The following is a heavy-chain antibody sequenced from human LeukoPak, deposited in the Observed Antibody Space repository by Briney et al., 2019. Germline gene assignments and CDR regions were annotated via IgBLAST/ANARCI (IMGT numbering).Heavy chain of an antibody. CDR2: IYYSGST. V-gene: IGHV4-59*01. CDR3: ARVPCSSTSCYHYYYYMDV. Sequence: SETLSLTCTVSGGSISSYYWSWIRQPPGNGLEWIGYIYYSGSTNYNPSLKSRVTISVDTSNNQFSLKLSSVAAADTAVYYCARVPCSSTSCYHYYYYMDVWGKGTTVTVSS. J-gene: IGHJ6*03. CDR1: GGSISSYY. D-gene: IGHD2-2*01.